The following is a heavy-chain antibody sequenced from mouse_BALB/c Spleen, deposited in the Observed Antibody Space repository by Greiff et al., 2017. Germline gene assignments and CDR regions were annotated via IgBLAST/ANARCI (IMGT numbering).Heavy chain of an antibody. Sequence: EVKLMESGPGLVKPSQSLSLTCTVTGYSITSDYAWNWIRQFPGNKLEWMGYISYSGSTSYNPSLKSRISITRDTSKNQFFLQLNSVTTEDTATYYCARDYGYDGYAMDYWGQGTSVTVSS. D-gene: IGHD2-2*01. CDR2: ISYSGST. CDR3: ARDYGYDGYAMDY. J-gene: IGHJ4*01. V-gene: IGHV3-2*02. CDR1: GYSITSDYA.